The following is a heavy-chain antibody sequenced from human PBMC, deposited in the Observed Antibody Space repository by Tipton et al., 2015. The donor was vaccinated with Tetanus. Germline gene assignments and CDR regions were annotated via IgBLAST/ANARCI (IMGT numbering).Heavy chain of an antibody. CDR2: ISYDGSDK. D-gene: IGHD6-6*01. CDR3: AREGGYSSSSRFDY. CDR1: GFTFSSYA. J-gene: IGHJ4*02. V-gene: IGHV3-30*04. Sequence: SLRLSCAASGFTFSSYAMHWVRQAPGKGLEWVAVISYDGSDKYYADSVKGRFTISRDNSKNTLYLQMNSLRAEDTAVYYCAREGGYSSSSRFDYWGQGTLVTVSS.